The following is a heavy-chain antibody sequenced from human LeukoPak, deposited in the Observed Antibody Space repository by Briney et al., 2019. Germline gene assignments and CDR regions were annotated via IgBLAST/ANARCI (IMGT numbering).Heavy chain of an antibody. J-gene: IGHJ3*02. Sequence: GGSLRLSCAASGFTLSSYGMHWVRQAPGKGLEWVAVISYDGSYKYHADSVKGRFTISRDNSKNTLYLQMNSLRAEDTAVYYCAREGLVYAFDIWGQGTMVTVSS. D-gene: IGHD2-8*02. CDR2: ISYDGSYK. CDR3: AREGLVYAFDI. V-gene: IGHV3-30*03. CDR1: GFTLSSYG.